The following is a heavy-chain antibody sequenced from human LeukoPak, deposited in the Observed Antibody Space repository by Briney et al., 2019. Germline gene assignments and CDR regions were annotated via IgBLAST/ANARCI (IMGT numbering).Heavy chain of an antibody. CDR3: AREVRYFALGDH. CDR2: ISSSGGTA. CDR1: GFSFSSYE. J-gene: IGHJ4*02. V-gene: IGHV3-48*03. Sequence: PAGALLLSCVAAGFSFSSYEMNWVRQPPGEGLEWGSYISSSGGTAYYADSVRGRFTISRDNAKNSLYLQMNSLRAEDTAVYYCAREVRYFALGDHWGQGTLVTVSS. D-gene: IGHD3-9*01.